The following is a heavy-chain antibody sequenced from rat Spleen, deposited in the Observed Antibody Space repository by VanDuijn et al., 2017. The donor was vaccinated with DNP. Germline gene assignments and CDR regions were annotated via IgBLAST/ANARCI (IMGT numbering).Heavy chain of an antibody. D-gene: IGHD1-12*02. V-gene: IGHV5-25*01. CDR1: GITFSDHN. CDR3: AGYYYDGSYYYGNFDY. J-gene: IGHJ2*01. CDR2: ISNTGDNT. Sequence: EVQLVESGGGLVQPGRSLKLSCAASGITFSDHNIAWVRQAPGKGLEWVASISNTGDNTYYSDSVKGRFTISRDNAKSTLYLQMDSLRSEDTATYYCAGYYYDGSYYYGNFDYWGQGVMVTVSS.